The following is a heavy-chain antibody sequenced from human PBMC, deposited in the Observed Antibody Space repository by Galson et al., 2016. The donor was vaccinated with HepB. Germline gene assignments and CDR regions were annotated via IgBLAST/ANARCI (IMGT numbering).Heavy chain of an antibody. CDR3: AKWSDAAATY. D-gene: IGHD6-13*01. J-gene: IGHJ4*02. V-gene: IGHV3-23*01. CDR2: ISGSGDTT. CDR1: GFTFSTYA. Sequence: SLRLSCAGTGFTFSTYAMSWVRQAPGKRLEWVSAISGSGDTTYYADSVKGRFPISRDNSKNTLYLQMSSLTAEDTAVYYCAKWSDAAATYWGQGTLVTVSS.